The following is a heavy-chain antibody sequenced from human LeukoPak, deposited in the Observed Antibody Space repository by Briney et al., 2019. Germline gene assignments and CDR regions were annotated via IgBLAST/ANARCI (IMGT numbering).Heavy chain of an antibody. J-gene: IGHJ5*02. CDR1: GFTFSSYG. CDR2: IWYDGSNK. D-gene: IGHD2-15*01. CDR3: ARDRSAYGSNWYWFDP. Sequence: PGRSLRLSCAASGFTFSSYGMHWVRQAPGKGLEWVAVIWYDGSNKYYADSVKGRFTISKDNSKNTLYLQMNSLRAEDTAVYYCARDRSAYGSNWYWFDPWGQGTQVTVSS. V-gene: IGHV3-33*01.